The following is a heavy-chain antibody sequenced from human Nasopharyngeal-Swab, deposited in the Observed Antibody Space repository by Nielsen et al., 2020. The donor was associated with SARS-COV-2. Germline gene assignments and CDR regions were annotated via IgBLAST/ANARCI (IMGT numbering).Heavy chain of an antibody. Sequence: SDTLSLTCTVSGDSVSSGSDYWTCIRQPPGKGLEWMGYVYNSRSTKYNPSIKSRVTISAATSKNQFSVKLTSVTAADTAVYFCARERGGWDSFDIWGQGTLVTVSS. J-gene: IGHJ3*02. CDR3: ARERGGWDSFDI. V-gene: IGHV4-61*01. CDR2: VYNSRST. CDR1: GDSVSSGSDY. D-gene: IGHD3-16*01.